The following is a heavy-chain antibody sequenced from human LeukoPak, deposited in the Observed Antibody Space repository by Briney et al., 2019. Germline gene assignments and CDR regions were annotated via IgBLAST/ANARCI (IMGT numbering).Heavy chain of an antibody. V-gene: IGHV3-13*01. CDR3: ARGLDTAMVIDFSAACY. CDR2: IGTAGDA. J-gene: IGHJ4*02. Sequence: GSLRLSCAASGFTFSDYDMHWVRQATGKGLEWVSAIGTAGDAYYTGSVKGRFTISRENAKNSLYLQMNSLRAGDTAVYYCARGLDTAMVIDFSAACYWGQGTLVTVSS. D-gene: IGHD5-18*01. CDR1: GFTFSDYD.